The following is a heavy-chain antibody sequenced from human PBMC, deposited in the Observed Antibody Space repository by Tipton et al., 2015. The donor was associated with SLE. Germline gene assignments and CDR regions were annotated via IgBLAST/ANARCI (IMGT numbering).Heavy chain of an antibody. CDR2: IYYTGSA. CDR3: ARGDVASTAVTNIWFDP. J-gene: IGHJ5*02. Sequence: TLSLTCTVSGDSISGGGYYWTWMRQHPGEGLEWIGFIYYTGSAYYNPSLKSRVTISVDTSQNQVSLKLNSVTAADTAVYFRARGDVASTAVTNIWFDPWGQGTLVTVSS. V-gene: IGHV4-31*03. D-gene: IGHD4-17*01. CDR1: GDSISGGGYY.